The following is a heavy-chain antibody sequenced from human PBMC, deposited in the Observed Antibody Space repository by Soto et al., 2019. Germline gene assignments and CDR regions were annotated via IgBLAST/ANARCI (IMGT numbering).Heavy chain of an antibody. CDR3: ARGPTQHAFDI. CDR2: ISSSSSYI. J-gene: IGHJ3*02. Sequence: GSLRLSCAAAGFTFSSYSMNWVRQAPGKGLEWVSSISSSSSYIYYADSVKGRFTISRDNAKNSLYLQMNSLRAEDTAVYYCARGPTQHAFDIWGQGTMVTVSS. V-gene: IGHV3-21*01. CDR1: GFTFSSYS.